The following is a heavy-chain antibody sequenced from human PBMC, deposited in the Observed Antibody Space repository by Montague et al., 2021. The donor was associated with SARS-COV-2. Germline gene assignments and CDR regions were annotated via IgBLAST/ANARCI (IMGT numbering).Heavy chain of an antibody. V-gene: IGHV4-39*06. J-gene: IGHJ4*02. D-gene: IGHD3-3*01. CDR3: ARGGTIFGVVTFPFDY. CDR1: GGSISSSSYY. CDR2: IYYSGST. Sequence: SETLSLTCTVSGGSISSSSYYWGWIRQPPGKGLERIGSIYYSGSTYYNPSLKSRVTISVDTSKNQFTLKLSSVTAADTAVYYCARGGTIFGVVTFPFDYWGQGTLVTVSS.